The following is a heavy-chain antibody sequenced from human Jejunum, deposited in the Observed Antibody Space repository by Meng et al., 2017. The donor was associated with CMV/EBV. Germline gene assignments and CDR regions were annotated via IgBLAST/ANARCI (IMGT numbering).Heavy chain of an antibody. CDR3: ARSPYSGSALPFFDY. J-gene: IGHJ4*02. D-gene: IGHD1-26*01. Sequence: ERLPDSGPGLVKPSQTLSLTCPFSGDSFNSPDYYWSWIRQPPEKGLEWIGYIYYSGSTYYNPSLKSRVSISGDTSNKQFSLKLTSVTAADTAVYYCARSPYSGSALPFFDYWGQGSLVTVSS. CDR1: GDSFNSPDYY. V-gene: IGHV4-30-4*01. CDR2: IYYSGST.